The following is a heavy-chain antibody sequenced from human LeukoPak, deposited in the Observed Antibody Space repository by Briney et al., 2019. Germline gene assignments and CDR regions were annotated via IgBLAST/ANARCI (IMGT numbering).Heavy chain of an antibody. CDR2: ISYDGSNK. V-gene: IGHV3-30*04. CDR1: GFTFSSYA. Sequence: GRSLRLSCAASGFTFSSYAMHWVRQAPGKGLEWVAVISYDGSNKYYADSVKGRFTISRDNSKSTLYLQMNSLRAEDTAVYYCAKSITMVRGVLYGMDVWGQGTTVTVSS. D-gene: IGHD3-10*01. J-gene: IGHJ6*02. CDR3: AKSITMVRGVLYGMDV.